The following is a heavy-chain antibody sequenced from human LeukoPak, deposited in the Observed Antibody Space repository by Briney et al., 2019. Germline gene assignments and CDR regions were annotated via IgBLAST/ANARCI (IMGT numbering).Heavy chain of an antibody. J-gene: IGHJ4*02. Sequence: VASVKVSFKTSGYSFTAFYIHWVRQAPGQGLEWMGWIHPRSGETNYAYKFKGRVTMTRDTSISTVYMDLGSLGSDDTAVYYCARDGEYGTGSYYRGCFDYWGQGILVTVSS. CDR2: IHPRSGET. D-gene: IGHD3-10*01. V-gene: IGHV1-2*02. CDR1: GYSFTAFY. CDR3: ARDGEYGTGSYYRGCFDY.